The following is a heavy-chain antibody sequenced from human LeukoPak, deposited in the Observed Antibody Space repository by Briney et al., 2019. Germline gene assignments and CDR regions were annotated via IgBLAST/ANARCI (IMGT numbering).Heavy chain of an antibody. CDR1: GGSFSGYY. CDR3: ARRYSSSWYGGQDWFDP. Sequence: SETLSLTCAVYGGSFSGYYWSWIRQPPGKGLEWIGEINHSGSTNYNPSLKSRVTISVDTSKNQFFLKLSSVTAADTAVYYCARRYSSSWYGGQDWFDPWGQGTLVTVSS. CDR2: INHSGST. J-gene: IGHJ5*02. V-gene: IGHV4-34*01. D-gene: IGHD6-13*01.